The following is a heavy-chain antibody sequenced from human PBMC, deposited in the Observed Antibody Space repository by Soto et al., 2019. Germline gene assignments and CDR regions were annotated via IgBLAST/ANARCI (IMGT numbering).Heavy chain of an antibody. Sequence: EMQLVESGGGLVQPGRSLRPSCAASGFTFDDYGMYWVRQGPGKGLAWVSGISWDSGRIGYADSVKGRFTISRDDAKNSLYLKVTSLRPEDTALYYCAKARLWGGDGYNSSSGNARDVWGQGATVTVSS. V-gene: IGHV3-9*01. J-gene: IGHJ6*02. D-gene: IGHD3-16*01. CDR3: AKARLWGGDGYNSSSGNARDV. CDR2: ISWDSGRI. CDR1: GFTFDDYG.